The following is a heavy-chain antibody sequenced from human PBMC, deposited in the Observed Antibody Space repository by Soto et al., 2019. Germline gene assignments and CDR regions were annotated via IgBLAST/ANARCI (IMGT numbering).Heavy chain of an antibody. Sequence: SETLSLTCTVSGGSIRSYYWSWIRQPPGKGLEWIAFISYSGSTDSNPSIKSRVTISVDTSKNQFSLKLSSVTAADTAVYYCARVYDFWSGYYWFDPWGQGTLVTVSS. CDR2: ISYSGST. J-gene: IGHJ5*02. CDR1: GGSIRSYY. V-gene: IGHV4-59*01. CDR3: ARVYDFWSGYYWFDP. D-gene: IGHD3-3*01.